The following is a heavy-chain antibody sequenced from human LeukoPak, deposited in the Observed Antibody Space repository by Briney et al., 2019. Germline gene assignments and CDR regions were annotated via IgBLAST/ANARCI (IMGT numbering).Heavy chain of an antibody. CDR2: INHSGST. D-gene: IGHD1-26*01. CDR1: GGSFSGYY. Sequence: SETLSLTCAVYGGSFSGYYWSWIRQPPGKGLEWIGEINHSGSTNYNPSLKSRVTISVDTSKNQFSLKLSSVTAADTAVYYCARRVMVGATFWGQGTLVTVSS. CDR3: ARRVMVGATF. V-gene: IGHV4-34*01. J-gene: IGHJ4*02.